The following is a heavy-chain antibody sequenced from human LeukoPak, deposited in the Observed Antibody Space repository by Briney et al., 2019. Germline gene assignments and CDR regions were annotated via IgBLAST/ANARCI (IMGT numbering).Heavy chain of an antibody. V-gene: IGHV4-4*02. J-gene: IGHJ3*02. CDR1: GGSISSSNW. CDR2: IYHSGST. Sequence: PSETLSLTCAVSGGSISSSNWWSWVRQPPGKGLEWIGEIYHSGSTNYNPSLKSRVTISVDKSKNQFSLKLSSVTAADTAVYYCAAYSSSSLDAFDIWGQGTMVTVSS. D-gene: IGHD6-13*01. CDR3: AAYSSSSLDAFDI.